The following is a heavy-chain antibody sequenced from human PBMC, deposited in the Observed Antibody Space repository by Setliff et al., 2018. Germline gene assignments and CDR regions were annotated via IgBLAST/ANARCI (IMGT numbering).Heavy chain of an antibody. CDR2: INHSGST. V-gene: IGHV4-34*01. J-gene: IGHJ4*02. Sequence: PSETLSLTCTVYGGSFTNYYWGWIRQSPGKGLEWIGEINHSGSTNDNPSLKSRLTISVDASTNQFSLKLYSVTAADTAVYYCRYWSGYYNNDYWGQGTLVTVS. CDR1: GGSFTNYY. D-gene: IGHD3-3*01. CDR3: RYWSGYYNNDY.